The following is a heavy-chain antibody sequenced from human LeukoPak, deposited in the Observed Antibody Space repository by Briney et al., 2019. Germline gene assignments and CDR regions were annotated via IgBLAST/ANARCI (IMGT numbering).Heavy chain of an antibody. CDR2: IIPIFGTA. J-gene: IGHJ6*04. V-gene: IGHV1-69*13. Sequence: ASVRVSCKASGGTFSSYAISWVRQAPGEGLEWMGGIIPIFGTAKYAQKLQGRVTITADESTSTAYMELSSLRSEYTAVYYCARDLGYGDLTNYYYYYGMDVWGKGTTVTVSS. D-gene: IGHD4-17*01. CDR1: GGTFSSYA. CDR3: ARDLGYGDLTNYYYYYGMDV.